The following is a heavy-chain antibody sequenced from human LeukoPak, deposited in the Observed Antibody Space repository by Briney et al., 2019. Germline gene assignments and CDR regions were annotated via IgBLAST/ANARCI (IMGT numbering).Heavy chain of an antibody. V-gene: IGHV1-69*05. CDR3: AREVVPAAIFYYYYYMDV. CDR1: GGTFSSYA. Sequence: SVKVSCKASGGTFSSYAISWVRQAPGQGLVWMGRIIPIFGTANYAQKFQGRVTITTDESTSTAYMELSSLRSEDTAVYYCAREVVPAAIFYYYYYMDVWGKGTTVTVSS. D-gene: IGHD2-2*01. CDR2: IIPIFGTA. J-gene: IGHJ6*03.